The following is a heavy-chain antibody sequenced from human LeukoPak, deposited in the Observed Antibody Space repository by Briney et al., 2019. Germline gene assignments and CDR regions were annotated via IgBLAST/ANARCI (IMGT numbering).Heavy chain of an antibody. D-gene: IGHD3-22*01. V-gene: IGHV4-59*01. J-gene: IGHJ4*02. Sequence: SETLSLTCTVSGGFISNYYWSWIRQPPGKGLEWIGYIYYSGSTNYNPSLKSRVTISVDTSKNQFSLKLSSVTAADTAVYYCARARYYDSSSWGYFDYWGQGTLVTVSS. CDR3: ARARYYDSSSWGYFDY. CDR2: IYYSGST. CDR1: GGFISNYY.